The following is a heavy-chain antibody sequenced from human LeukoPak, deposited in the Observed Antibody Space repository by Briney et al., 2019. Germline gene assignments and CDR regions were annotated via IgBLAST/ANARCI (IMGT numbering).Heavy chain of an antibody. V-gene: IGHV3-7*03. J-gene: IGHJ4*02. CDR2: IKEDGSEK. Sequence: PGGTLTLTCAASGFTISSYWMSWVRQPPGKGLEWVAKIKEDGSEKYYLDPVKGRFTSFRHNDKNSLHLQMNGLRAEDTAVFYCARLPLTARRHFEYWGQGTLVTVSS. CDR3: ARLPLTARRHFEY. D-gene: IGHD5-18*01. CDR1: GFTISSYW.